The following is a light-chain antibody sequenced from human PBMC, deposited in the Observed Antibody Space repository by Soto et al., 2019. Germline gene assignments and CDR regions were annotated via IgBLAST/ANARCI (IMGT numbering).Light chain of an antibody. CDR1: HSISTW. V-gene: IGKV1-5*03. CDR3: QQYDSYPYT. J-gene: IGKJ2*01. CDR2: KAS. Sequence: DIQMTQSPSTLSASVGDRVTITCRASHSISTWVAWYQQKAGKAPKVLIYKASTLQSGVPSRFSGSGSGTEFTLTISSLQPDDFATYYCQQYDSYPYTFGQGTKLEIK.